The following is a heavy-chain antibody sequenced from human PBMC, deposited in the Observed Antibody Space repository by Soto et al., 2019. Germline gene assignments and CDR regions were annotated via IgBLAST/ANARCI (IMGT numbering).Heavy chain of an antibody. V-gene: IGHV3-21*04. CDR1: GFTFSSYS. CDR3: AKSLRAFDY. Sequence: GGSLRLSCAASGFTFSSYSMNWVRQAPGKGLEWVSFITSSSSYIFYADSLEGRFTVSRDNAKNTLYLQMNSLRAEDTAVYYCAKSLRAFDYWGQGTLVTVSS. CDR2: ITSSSSYI. J-gene: IGHJ4*02.